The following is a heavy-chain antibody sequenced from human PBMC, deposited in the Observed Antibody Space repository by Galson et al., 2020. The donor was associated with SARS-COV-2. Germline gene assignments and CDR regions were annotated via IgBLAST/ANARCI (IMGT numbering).Heavy chain of an antibody. D-gene: IGHD1-20*01. J-gene: IGHJ4*02. CDR2: FDPEDGET. CDR1: GYTLTELS. CDR3: ATAFAITGTTLVDY. Sequence: ASVKVSCKVSGYTLTELSMQWVRQAPGKGLEWMGGFDPEDGETIYAQKFQGRVTMTEDTSTDTAYMELSSLRSEDTAVYYCATAFAITGTTLVDYWGQGTLVTVSS. V-gene: IGHV1-24*01.